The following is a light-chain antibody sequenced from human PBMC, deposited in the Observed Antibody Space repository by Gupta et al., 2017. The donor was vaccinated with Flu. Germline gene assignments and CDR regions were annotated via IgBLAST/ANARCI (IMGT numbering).Light chain of an antibody. CDR3: GSYSSSSTLGV. Sequence: QSALTQPASVSGSPGQAITISCTGTSSDVGGFNYVSWYQQYPGKAPKLIIFEVSNRPSGVSNRFSGSKSGNTASLTISGLQAEDEADYHCGSYSSSSTLGVFGTGTKVTVL. CDR2: EVS. J-gene: IGLJ1*01. V-gene: IGLV2-14*01. CDR1: SSDVGGFNY.